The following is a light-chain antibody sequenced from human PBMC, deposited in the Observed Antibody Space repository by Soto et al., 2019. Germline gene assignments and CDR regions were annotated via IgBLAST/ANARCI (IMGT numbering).Light chain of an antibody. J-gene: IGKJ4*01. V-gene: IGKV3-11*01. CDR1: QSVSSD. Sequence: PGILCSSARERATVSRRPSQSVSSDLVWYQQKPGQAARLLIYDASNRATGIPARFSGSGSGTDFTLTISSLEPDDFAVCYCQQRSNGGRITFGGGTKVDIK. CDR2: DAS. CDR3: QQRSNGGRIT.